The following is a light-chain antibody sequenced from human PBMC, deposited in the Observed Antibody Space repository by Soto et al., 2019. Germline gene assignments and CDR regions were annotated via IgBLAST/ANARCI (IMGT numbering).Light chain of an antibody. J-gene: IGKJ4*01. Sequence: DIQMTQSPSSVSASVGDRVTITCRASQDITYWLAWYQQTPGKVPKVLIYDASSLQGGVPSRFSGSGSGTDFTLTISSLQPEDSATYYCQQAHSFPLTFCGGTKVEIK. V-gene: IGKV1D-12*01. CDR2: DAS. CDR1: QDITYW. CDR3: QQAHSFPLT.